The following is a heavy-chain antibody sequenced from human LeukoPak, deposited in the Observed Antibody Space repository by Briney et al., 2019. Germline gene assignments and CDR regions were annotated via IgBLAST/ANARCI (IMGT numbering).Heavy chain of an antibody. J-gene: IGHJ5*02. D-gene: IGHD3-10*01. CDR2: IYYIGST. CDR1: GSSISSYY. CDR3: ARHILKLLWFGEPSNWFDP. V-gene: IGHV4-59*08. Sequence: DPSETLSLTCTVSGSSISSYYWSWIRQPPRKGLEWIGYIYYIGSTNYNPSLKSRVTISVDTSKNQFSLKLSSVTAADTAVYYCARHILKLLWFGEPSNWFDPWGQGTLVTVSS.